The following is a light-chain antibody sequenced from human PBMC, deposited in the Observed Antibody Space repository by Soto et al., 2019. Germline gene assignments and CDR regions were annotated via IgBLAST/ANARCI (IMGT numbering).Light chain of an antibody. J-gene: IGLJ2*01. CDR2: DNT. CDR3: QSYDSSLSGSV. CDR1: SSNIGAGYD. V-gene: IGLV1-40*01. Sequence: QSALTQPPSVSGAPGQRVTISCTGSSSNIGAGYDVHWYQQLPGTAPKLLIYDNTNRPSGVPDRFSVSKSGTSASLAITGLQAEDEADYYCQSYDSSLSGSVFGGGTKVTVL.